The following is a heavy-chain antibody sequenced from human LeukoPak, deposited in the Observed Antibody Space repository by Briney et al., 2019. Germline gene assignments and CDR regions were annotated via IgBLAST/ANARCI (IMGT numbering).Heavy chain of an antibody. CDR1: GFTFSSYA. D-gene: IGHD3-10*01. V-gene: IGHV3-23*01. CDR2: ISGSGGST. CDR3: AKDLLRWLGEFPPSFDY. J-gene: IGHJ4*02. Sequence: GGSLRLSCAASGFTFSSYAMSWVRQAPGKGLEWVSAISGSGGSTYYADSVKGRFTISRDNSKNTLYLQMNSLRAEDTAVYYCAKDLLRWLGEFPPSFDYWGQGTLVTVSS.